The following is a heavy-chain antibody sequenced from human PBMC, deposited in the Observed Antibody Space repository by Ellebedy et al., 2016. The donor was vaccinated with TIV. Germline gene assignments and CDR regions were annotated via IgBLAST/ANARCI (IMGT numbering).Heavy chain of an antibody. J-gene: IGHJ6*03. CDR3: ARDLGYYMDV. V-gene: IGHV1-18*01. Sequence: ASVKVSXKASGYTFSSYGIIWVRQAPGQGLEWMGGIIPIFGTANYAQKFQGRVTMTTDTSTSTAYMELRSLRSDDTAVYYCARDLGYYMDVWGKGTTVTVSS. CDR2: IIPIFGTA. CDR1: GYTFSSYG.